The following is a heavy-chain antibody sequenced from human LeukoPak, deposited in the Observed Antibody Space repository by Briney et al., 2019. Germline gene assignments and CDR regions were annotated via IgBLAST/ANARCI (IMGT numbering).Heavy chain of an antibody. J-gene: IGHJ4*02. CDR2: IYHTGTT. Sequence: KTSETLSLTCTVSGGLISRIEYYWGWVRQSPVKGLEWLGHIYHTGTTLYSPHLNNRLTISVDSSKNQFSLTLNSVTAADTAVYYCASVSVWELATHTGGSFDYWGRGILVTVSS. CDR1: GGLISRIEYY. CDR3: ASVSVWELATHTGGSFDY. V-gene: IGHV4-30-4*01. D-gene: IGHD1-26*01.